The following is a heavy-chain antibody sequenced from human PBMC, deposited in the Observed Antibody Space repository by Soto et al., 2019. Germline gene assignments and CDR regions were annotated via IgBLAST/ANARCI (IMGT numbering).Heavy chain of an antibody. D-gene: IGHD3-3*01. Sequence: PGESLNISCKGSGYSFTSYWIGLVRQMPGKGLEWMGIIYPGDSDTRYSPSFQGQLTISADKSISTAYLQWSSLKASDTAMYYCARLGPPNYYDFWSGSPYGMDVWGQGTTVTVSS. V-gene: IGHV5-51*01. J-gene: IGHJ6*02. CDR3: ARLGPPNYYDFWSGSPYGMDV. CDR2: IYPGDSDT. CDR1: GYSFTSYW.